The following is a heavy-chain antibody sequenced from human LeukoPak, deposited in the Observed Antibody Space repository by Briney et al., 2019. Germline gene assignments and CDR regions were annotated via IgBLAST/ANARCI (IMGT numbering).Heavy chain of an antibody. Sequence: SETLSLTCAVSGGSISSSNWWSWVRQPPGKGLEWIGEIYHSGSTNYNPSLKSRVTISVDKSKNQFSLKLSSVTAADTAVYYCARLTYYYDSSGFGDWGQGTLVTVPS. V-gene: IGHV4-4*02. CDR2: IYHSGST. J-gene: IGHJ4*02. D-gene: IGHD3-22*01. CDR1: GGSISSSNW. CDR3: ARLTYYYDSSGFGD.